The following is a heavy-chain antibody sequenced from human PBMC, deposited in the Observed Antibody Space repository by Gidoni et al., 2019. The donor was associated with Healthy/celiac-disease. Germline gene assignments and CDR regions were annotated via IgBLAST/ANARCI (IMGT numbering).Heavy chain of an antibody. CDR1: RSTFSSYA. V-gene: IGHV1-69*01. Sequence: QVQLVQSEAEVKKPGSSVKVSCKASRSTFSSYATSWVRQAPGQGLEWMGGIMPIFGTANDAQNFQGIVTITADESTSTAYMELSSLRSEDTAVYYCARRGFGYYDSSGFQPFDYWGQGTLVTVSS. J-gene: IGHJ4*02. D-gene: IGHD3-22*01. CDR2: IMPIFGTA. CDR3: ARRGFGYYDSSGFQPFDY.